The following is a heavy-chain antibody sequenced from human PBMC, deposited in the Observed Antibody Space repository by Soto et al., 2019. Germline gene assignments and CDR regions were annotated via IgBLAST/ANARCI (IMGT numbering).Heavy chain of an antibody. CDR3: AHSPWTGTTAYFDY. CDR1: GFSLSTSGVG. V-gene: IGHV2-5*02. CDR2: IYWDDDK. D-gene: IGHD1-1*01. J-gene: IGHJ4*02. Sequence: QITLEESGPTRVKPTQTLALTCTRSGFSLSTSGVGVGWVRQPPGKALEWLALIYWDDDKRYSPSLQSRLTITKDTSTNQVVLITINMDPVDTATYYCAHSPWTGTTAYFDYWGQGTLVTVSS.